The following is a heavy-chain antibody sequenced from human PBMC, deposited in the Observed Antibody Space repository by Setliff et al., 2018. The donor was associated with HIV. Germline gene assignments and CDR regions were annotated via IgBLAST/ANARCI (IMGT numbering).Heavy chain of an antibody. CDR2: ISGSGGDT. V-gene: IGHV3-23*01. Sequence: PGGSLRLSCASSGFTFSSYAMTWVRQAPGKGLGCVAVISGSGGDTYCADSVKGRFVISREKSKSTLYLQMNSLRAEDTAVYYCAKKTAAYTSGSWLHYWGQGTLVTVSS. D-gene: IGHD3-10*01. J-gene: IGHJ4*02. CDR1: GFTFSSYA. CDR3: AKKTAAYTSGSWLHY.